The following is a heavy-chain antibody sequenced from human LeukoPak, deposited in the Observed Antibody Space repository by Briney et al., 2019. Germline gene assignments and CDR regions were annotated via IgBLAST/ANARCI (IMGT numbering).Heavy chain of an antibody. CDR1: GGSISSYY. CDR3: ARVEYGDYGWFDP. V-gene: IGHV4-59*01. D-gene: IGHD4-17*01. CDR2: IYYSGNT. Sequence: PSETLSLTCTVSGGSISSYYWSCIRQPPGKGLEWIGYIYYSGNTNYNPSLKSRVTISVDTSKNQFSLRLSSVTAADTAVYYCARVEYGDYGWFDPWGQGTLVTVSS. J-gene: IGHJ5*02.